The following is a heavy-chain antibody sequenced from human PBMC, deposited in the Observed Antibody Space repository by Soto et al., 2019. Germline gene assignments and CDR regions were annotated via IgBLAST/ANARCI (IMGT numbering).Heavy chain of an antibody. CDR3: ARFKVVPAAMAYYYYYMDV. J-gene: IGHJ6*03. CDR2: IYYSGST. CDR1: GGSISSYY. Sequence: SETLSLTCTVSGGSISSYYWSWIRQPPGKGLEWIGYIYYSGSTNYNPSLKSRVTISVDTSKNQFSLKLSSVTAADTAVYYCARFKVVPAAMAYYYYYMDVWGKGTTVTVSS. V-gene: IGHV4-59*01. D-gene: IGHD2-2*01.